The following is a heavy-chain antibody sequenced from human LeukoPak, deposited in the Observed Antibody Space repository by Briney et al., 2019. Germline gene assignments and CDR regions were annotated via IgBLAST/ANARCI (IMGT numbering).Heavy chain of an antibody. Sequence: SETLSLTCAVYGGSFSGYYWSWIRQPPGKGLGWIGEINHSGSTNYNPSLKSRVTISVDTSKNQFSLKLSSVTAADTAVYYCARGSPLTIFGVVRLKNWFDPWGQGTLVTVSS. CDR1: GGSFSGYY. J-gene: IGHJ5*02. D-gene: IGHD3-3*01. CDR2: INHSGST. CDR3: ARGSPLTIFGVVRLKNWFDP. V-gene: IGHV4-34*01.